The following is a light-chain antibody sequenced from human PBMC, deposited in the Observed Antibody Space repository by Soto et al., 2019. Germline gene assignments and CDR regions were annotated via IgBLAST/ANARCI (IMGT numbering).Light chain of an antibody. J-gene: IGLJ1*01. CDR2: DVS. V-gene: IGLV2-14*03. Sequence: QSVLTQPASVSGSPGQSITVSCTGTSSDVGGYNYVYWYQHHPGKAPKLMIYDVSNRPSGVSNRFSGSKSGNTASLTISGLQPEDEADYYCCSYTTSNTRQIVFGTGTKLTVL. CDR3: CSYTTSNTRQIV. CDR1: SSDVGGYNY.